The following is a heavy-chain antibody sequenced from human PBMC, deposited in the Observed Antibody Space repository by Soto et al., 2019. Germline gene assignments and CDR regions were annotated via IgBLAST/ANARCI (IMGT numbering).Heavy chain of an antibody. Sequence: EVQLVESGGGLVQPGGSLRLFCAASVFTFSSYSMNWVRQAPGKGLEWVSYISSSSSTIYYADSVKGRFTISRDNAKNSLYLQMNSLRDEDTAVYYCARGNYPDYYGMDVWGQGTTVTVSS. D-gene: IGHD4-4*01. V-gene: IGHV3-48*02. J-gene: IGHJ6*02. CDR2: ISSSSSTI. CDR1: VFTFSSYS. CDR3: ARGNYPDYYGMDV.